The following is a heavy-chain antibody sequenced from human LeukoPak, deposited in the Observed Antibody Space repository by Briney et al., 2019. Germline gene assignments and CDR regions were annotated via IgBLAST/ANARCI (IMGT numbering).Heavy chain of an antibody. J-gene: IGHJ4*02. CDR3: ARVPGYDSSGYFDY. D-gene: IGHD3-22*01. Sequence: GGSLRLSCAASGFTFSSYAMHWVRQAPGKGLEWVAVISYDGSNKYYADSVKDRFTISRDNPKNTLYLQMNSLRAEDTAFYYCARVPGYDSSGYFDYWGQGTLVTVSS. CDR1: GFTFSSYA. CDR2: ISYDGSNK. V-gene: IGHV3-30*04.